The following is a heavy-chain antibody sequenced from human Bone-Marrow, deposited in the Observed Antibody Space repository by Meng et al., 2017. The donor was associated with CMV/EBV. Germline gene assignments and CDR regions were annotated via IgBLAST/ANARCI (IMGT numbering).Heavy chain of an antibody. CDR2: IYSGGSST. CDR3: AKGTSSWYDRFDY. V-gene: IGHV3-23*03. J-gene: IGHJ4*02. CDR1: GFTFSSYA. D-gene: IGHD6-13*01. Sequence: GESLKISCAASGFTFSSYAMSWVRQAPGKGLEWVSVIYSGGSSTYYADSVKGRFTISRDNSKNTLYLQMNSLRAEDTAVYYCAKGTSSWYDRFDYWGQGTLVTASS.